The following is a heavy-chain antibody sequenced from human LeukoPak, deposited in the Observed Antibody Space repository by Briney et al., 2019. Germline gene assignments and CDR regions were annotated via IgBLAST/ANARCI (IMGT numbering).Heavy chain of an antibody. CDR2: IYYSGST. CDR3: ARTPCIGGTCYPDY. CDR1: GGSISSSSYY. J-gene: IGHJ4*02. D-gene: IGHD2-15*01. Sequence: SETLSLTCTVSGGSISSSSYYWGWIRQPPGKGLEWIGSIYYSGSTDYNPSLKSRVTISVDTSKNQFSLKLSSVTAADTAVYYCARTPCIGGTCYPDYWGRGTLVTVSS. V-gene: IGHV4-39*07.